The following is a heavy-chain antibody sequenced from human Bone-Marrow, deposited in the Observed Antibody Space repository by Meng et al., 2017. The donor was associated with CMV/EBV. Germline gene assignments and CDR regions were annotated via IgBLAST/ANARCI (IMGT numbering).Heavy chain of an antibody. J-gene: IGHJ6*02. CDR3: AREGDRITIFGVAPFTYGMDV. D-gene: IGHD3-3*01. CDR1: GVRLGDDW. Sequence: GGSLRLSCTVSGVRLGDDWASWVRQTPGKGLEWVATITHDGSDKYYMDSVRGRFTISRDNAKNSLYLQLNYLRAEDTAVYYCAREGDRITIFGVAPFTYGMDVWGQGTTVTVSS. V-gene: IGHV3-7*01. CDR2: ITHDGSDK.